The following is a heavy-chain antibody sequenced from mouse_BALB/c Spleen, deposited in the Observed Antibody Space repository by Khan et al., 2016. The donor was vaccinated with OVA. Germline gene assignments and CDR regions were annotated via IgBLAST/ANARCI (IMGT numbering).Heavy chain of an antibody. CDR1: GYTFTDYA. CDR3: TRPAYDGYYDY. J-gene: IGHJ2*01. Sequence: QVQLQQSGPELVRPGVSVKISCKGSGYTFTDYAMHWVKQSHAKSLEWIGLISTYSGNTNYKQKFKGKATMTVAKSSSTAYMELARSTFVGSALYSGTRPAYDGYYDYWSQGTTLTVSS. CDR2: ISTYSGNT. V-gene: IGHV1S137*01. D-gene: IGHD2-3*01.